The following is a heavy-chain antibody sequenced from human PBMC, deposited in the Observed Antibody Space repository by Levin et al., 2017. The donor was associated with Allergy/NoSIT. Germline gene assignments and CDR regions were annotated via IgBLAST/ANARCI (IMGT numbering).Heavy chain of an antibody. V-gene: IGHV3-48*03. CDR3: ARGRATTTKGTYYLGMDV. CDR2: ITSGSTI. J-gene: IGHJ6*02. D-gene: IGHD1-26*01. Sequence: LSLTCAASGFTFSSYEMNWVRQAPGRGLEWISYITSGSTISYADSVKGRFTISRDNAKNSLYLQVNSLRAEDTAVYYCARGRATTTKGTYYLGMDVWGQGTTVTVSS. CDR1: GFTFSSYE.